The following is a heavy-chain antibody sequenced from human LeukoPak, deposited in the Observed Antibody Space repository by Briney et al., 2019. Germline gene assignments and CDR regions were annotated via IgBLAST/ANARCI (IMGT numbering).Heavy chain of an antibody. CDR2: ISWNSGSI. Sequence: GRSLRLSCAASGFTFDDYAMHWVRQAPGKGLEWVSGISWNSGSIGYADSVKGRFTISRDNAKNSLYLQMNSLRAEDTAVYYCARDRVLLYYFDYWGQGTLVTVSS. J-gene: IGHJ4*02. CDR3: ARDRVLLYYFDY. CDR1: GFTFDDYA. V-gene: IGHV3-9*01. D-gene: IGHD1-26*01.